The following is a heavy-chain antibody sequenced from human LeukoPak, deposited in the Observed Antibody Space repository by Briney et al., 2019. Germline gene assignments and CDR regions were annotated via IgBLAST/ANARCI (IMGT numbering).Heavy chain of an antibody. CDR3: AKGHSPIAAAGTYFDY. CDR2: ISWNSGSI. CDR1: GFTFDDYA. V-gene: IGHV3-9*01. D-gene: IGHD6-13*01. Sequence: GGSLRLSCAASGFTFDDYAMHWVRQAPGKGLEWVSGISWNSGSIGYADSVKGRFTISRDNAKNSLYLQMNSLRAEDTALYYCAKGHSPIAAAGTYFDYWGQGTLVTVSS. J-gene: IGHJ4*02.